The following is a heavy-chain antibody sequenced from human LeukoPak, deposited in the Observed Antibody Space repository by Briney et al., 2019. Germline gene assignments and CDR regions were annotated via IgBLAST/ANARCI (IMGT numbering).Heavy chain of an antibody. CDR2: IRSSGDTT. J-gene: IGHJ4*02. Sequence: GGSLRLSCAASGFTFNTYAMSWVRRAPGKGLEWVSGIRSSGDTTYCADSVKGRFTISRDNSKNTLYLQMNSLRPEDTAVYYCAKEVRESAWFYFDYWRQGTLVTVSS. CDR1: GFTFNTYA. CDR3: AKEVRESAWFYFDY. D-gene: IGHD3-10*01. V-gene: IGHV3-23*01.